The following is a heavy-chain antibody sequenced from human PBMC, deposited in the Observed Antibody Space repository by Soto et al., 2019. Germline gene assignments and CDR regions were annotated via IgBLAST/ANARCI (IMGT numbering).Heavy chain of an antibody. CDR3: ARGMNYYGSGSYYFDY. Sequence: QVQLVQSGAEVKKPGASVKVSCKASGYTFTGYYMPWVRQAPGQGLEWMGWINPNSGGTNYAQKFQGWVTMSRDTSISTADMELSRLRSDDTAVYYCARGMNYYGSGSYYFDYWGQGTLVTVSS. J-gene: IGHJ4*02. CDR1: GYTFTGYY. CDR2: INPNSGGT. D-gene: IGHD3-10*01. V-gene: IGHV1-2*04.